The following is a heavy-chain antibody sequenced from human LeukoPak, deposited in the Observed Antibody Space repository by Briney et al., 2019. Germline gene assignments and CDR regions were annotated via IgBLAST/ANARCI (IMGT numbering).Heavy chain of an antibody. CDR1: GFTFSSYS. Sequence: GGSLRLSCAASGFTFSSYSLNWVRQAPGKGLEWVSSISSSISYIYYAHSVKGRFTISRDNAKNSLYLQMNSLRAEDTAVYYCARLDSGSYYSFDYWGQGTLVTVSS. V-gene: IGHV3-21*01. CDR2: ISSSISYI. J-gene: IGHJ4*02. D-gene: IGHD1-26*01. CDR3: ARLDSGSYYSFDY.